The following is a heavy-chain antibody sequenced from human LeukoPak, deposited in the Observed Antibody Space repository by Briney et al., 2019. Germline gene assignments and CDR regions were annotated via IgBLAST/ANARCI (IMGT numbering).Heavy chain of an antibody. CDR2: INHSGST. D-gene: IGHD4-17*01. CDR1: GGSFSGYY. CDR3: ARDYGDYVGAFDI. Sequence: PSETLSLTCAVYGGSFSGYYWSWIRQPPGKGLEWIGEINHSGSTNYNPSLKSRVTISVDTSKNQFSLKLSSVTAADTAVYYCARDYGDYVGAFDIWGQGTMVTVSS. J-gene: IGHJ3*02. V-gene: IGHV4-34*01.